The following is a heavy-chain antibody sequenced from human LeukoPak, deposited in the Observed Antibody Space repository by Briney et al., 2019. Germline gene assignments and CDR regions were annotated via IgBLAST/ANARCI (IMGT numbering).Heavy chain of an antibody. D-gene: IGHD5-12*01. V-gene: IGHV4-34*01. Sequence: PSETLSLTCAVYGGSCSGYYWSWIRHPPRRGLVWFGEINHSGSTNYNASLQSRVTISVDTSKNQFSLKLSSVTAADTAVYYCARGLRLYSGYDFIRYWGQGTLVTVSS. J-gene: IGHJ4*02. CDR1: GGSCSGYY. CDR2: INHSGST. CDR3: ARGLRLYSGYDFIRY.